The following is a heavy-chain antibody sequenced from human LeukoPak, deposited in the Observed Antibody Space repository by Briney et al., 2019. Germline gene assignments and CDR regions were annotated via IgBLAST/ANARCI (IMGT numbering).Heavy chain of an antibody. CDR1: GYTFTSYD. J-gene: IGHJ4*02. CDR3: ARGHLGYCSGGSCYSGVDY. D-gene: IGHD2-15*01. CDR2: MNPNSGNT. V-gene: IGHV1-8*01. Sequence: ASVKVSCKASGYTFTSYDINWVRQATGQGLEWMGWMNPNSGNTGYAQKFQGRVTMTRNTSISTAYMELSSLRSEDTAVYYCARGHLGYCSGGSCYSGVDYWGQGTLVTVSS.